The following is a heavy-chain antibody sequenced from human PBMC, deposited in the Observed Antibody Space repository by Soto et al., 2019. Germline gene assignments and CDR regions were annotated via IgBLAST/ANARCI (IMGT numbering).Heavy chain of an antibody. D-gene: IGHD6-19*01. V-gene: IGHV3-23*01. CDR2: ISESDGST. J-gene: IGHJ2*01. CDR1: GFTFSSYA. CDR3: AKKKHSGWGDWYFDL. Sequence: EVQLLESGGGLVQPGGSLRLSCTASGFTFSSYAMNWVRQAPGKGLEWVASISESDGSTYYVESVKGRFTISRDNSQNTLYLQMNSLRDEDTAVYFCAKKKHSGWGDWYFDLGGRGTLVTVSS.